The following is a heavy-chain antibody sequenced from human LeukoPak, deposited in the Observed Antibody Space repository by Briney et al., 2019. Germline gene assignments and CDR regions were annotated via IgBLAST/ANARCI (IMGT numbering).Heavy chain of an antibody. J-gene: IGHJ4*02. CDR3: AKFDSSSGYFDY. D-gene: IGHD6-6*01. CDR2: ISGSGGST. V-gene: IGHV3-23*01. Sequence: GGSLRLSCAASGFTFSSYAMSWVRQAPGKGLEWVSAISGSGGSTYYADSVKGRFTTSRDNSKNTLYLQMNSLRAEDTAVYYCAKFDSSSGYFDYWGQGTLVTVSS. CDR1: GFTFSSYA.